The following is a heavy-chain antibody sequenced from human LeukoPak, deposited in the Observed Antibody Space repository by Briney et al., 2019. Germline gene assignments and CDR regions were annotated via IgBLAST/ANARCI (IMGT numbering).Heavy chain of an antibody. Sequence: LVASVKVSCKASGYTFTSYYMHWVRQAPGPGLEWMGIINPSGGSTSYAQKFQGRVTMTRDMSTSTVYMELSSLRSEDTAVYYCARDGGGGYNFGDFDYWGQGTLVTVSS. V-gene: IGHV1-46*01. CDR1: GYTFTSYY. D-gene: IGHD5-24*01. CDR2: INPSGGST. J-gene: IGHJ4*02. CDR3: ARDGGGGYNFGDFDY.